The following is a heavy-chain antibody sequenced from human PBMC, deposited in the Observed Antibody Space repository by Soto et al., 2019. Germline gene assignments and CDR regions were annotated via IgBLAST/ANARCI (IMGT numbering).Heavy chain of an antibody. CDR2: MDPNSGST. CDR3: ARERKFDFWRKGLDV. CDR1: GYTFTTYD. D-gene: IGHD3-3*01. J-gene: IGHJ6*02. Sequence: ASVKVSCKASGYTFTTYDINGVRQAPGQGLEWLGWMDPNSGSTGYAQNFQGRITMTRNISRNTAHMELSSLQSEDTAVYYCARERKFDFWRKGLDVWGQGTTVTVS. V-gene: IGHV1-8*01.